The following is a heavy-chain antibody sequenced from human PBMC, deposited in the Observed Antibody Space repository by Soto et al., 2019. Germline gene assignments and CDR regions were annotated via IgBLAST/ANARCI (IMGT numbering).Heavy chain of an antibody. CDR1: GYTLTELS. CDR3: ATMPFPATGIFSEY. D-gene: IGHD2-2*01. CDR2: FDPEDGET. Sequence: GASVKVSCKVSGYTLTELSMHWVRQPPGTGLEWMGGFDPEDGETIYAQKFQGRVTMTEDTSTDTAYMELSSLRSEDTAVYYCATMPFPATGIFSEYWGQGTLVTVSS. J-gene: IGHJ4*02. V-gene: IGHV1-24*01.